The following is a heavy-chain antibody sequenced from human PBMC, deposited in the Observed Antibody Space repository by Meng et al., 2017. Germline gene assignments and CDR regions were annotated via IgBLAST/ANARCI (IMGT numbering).Heavy chain of an antibody. D-gene: IGHD6-6*01. Sequence: QWRLQQWGAGLLKPSETLSLTCAVYGGSFSGYYWSWIRQPPGKGLEWIGEINHSGSTNYNPSLKSRVTISVDTSKNQFSLKLSSVTAADTAVYYCARRGIAARPFYYWGQGTLVTVSS. V-gene: IGHV4-34*01. CDR3: ARRGIAARPFYY. J-gene: IGHJ4*02. CDR2: INHSGST. CDR1: GGSFSGYY.